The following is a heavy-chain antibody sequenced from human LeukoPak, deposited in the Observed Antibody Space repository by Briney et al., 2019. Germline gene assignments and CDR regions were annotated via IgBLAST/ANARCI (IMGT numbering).Heavy chain of an antibody. CDR1: GFTFSSYW. Sequence: GGSLRLSCAASGFTFSSYWMAWVRQAPGQGGEWVANIQQDGNEMVYADCVRGRVTTSRDNAKNSLYLQMNSLRADDTALYYCAKDRDMVITNTLDYWGQGTLVTVFS. D-gene: IGHD3-22*01. V-gene: IGHV3-7*03. CDR3: AKDRDMVITNTLDY. CDR2: IQQDGNEM. J-gene: IGHJ4*02.